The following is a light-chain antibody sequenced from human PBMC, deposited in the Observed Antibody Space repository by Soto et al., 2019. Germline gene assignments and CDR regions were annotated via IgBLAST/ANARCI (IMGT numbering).Light chain of an antibody. CDR2: GAS. CDR3: QQYNNWPTYT. V-gene: IGKV3-15*01. Sequence: EIVMTQSPATLSVSPGERATLSCRASQSVSSNLAWYQQKPGQAPRLLIYGASTRATGIPARFSGSGSGTEFTLTSSSLQSEDVAVNYCQQYNNWPTYTFGQGTKLEIK. CDR1: QSVSSN. J-gene: IGKJ2*01.